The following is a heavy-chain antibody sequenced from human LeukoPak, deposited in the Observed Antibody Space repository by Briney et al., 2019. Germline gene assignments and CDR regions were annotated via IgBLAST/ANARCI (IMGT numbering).Heavy chain of an antibody. J-gene: IGHJ4*02. CDR3: ARLAARPGKYYFDY. D-gene: IGHD6-6*01. V-gene: IGHV4-39*01. Sequence: SETLSLTCTVSAGSISRSSYYWGWIRQPPVKGLEWIGSIYYRGITYYNPSLKSRVTISVATSKTQFSLKLSSVTAADTAVYYCARLAARPGKYYFDYWGQGTLVTVSS. CDR1: AGSISRSSYY. CDR2: IYYRGIT.